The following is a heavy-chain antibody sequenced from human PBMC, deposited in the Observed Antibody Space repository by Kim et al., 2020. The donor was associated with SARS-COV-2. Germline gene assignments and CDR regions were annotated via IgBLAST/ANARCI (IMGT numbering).Heavy chain of an antibody. Sequence: ASVKVSCKASGYTFAAYGISWVRQARGQGLQWMGGIGAYNGMSDYGQTFHDRITMTTDISSSTAYLEVRSLRSDDTAIYFCARGGRGDYFYNGMDVWGQGTAVIVSS. CDR2: IGAYNGMS. J-gene: IGHJ6*02. D-gene: IGHD3-10*01. CDR3: ARGGRGDYFYNGMDV. V-gene: IGHV1-18*01. CDR1: GYTFAAYG.